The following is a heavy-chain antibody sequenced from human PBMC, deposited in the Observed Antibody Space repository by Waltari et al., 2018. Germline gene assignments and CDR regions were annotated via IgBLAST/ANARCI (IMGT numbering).Heavy chain of an antibody. CDR2: INPSGGST. D-gene: IGHD2-21*02. CDR1: GYTFPSYY. V-gene: IGHV1-46*01. J-gene: IGHJ3*02. Sequence: QVQLVQSGVEVKKPGASVKVSCKASGYTFPSYYMHWVRQAPGQGLEWMGIINPSGGSTSYAQKFQGRVTMTRDTSTSTVYMELSSLRSEDTAVYYCARDGVVTQDAFDIWGQGTMVTVSS. CDR3: ARDGVVTQDAFDI.